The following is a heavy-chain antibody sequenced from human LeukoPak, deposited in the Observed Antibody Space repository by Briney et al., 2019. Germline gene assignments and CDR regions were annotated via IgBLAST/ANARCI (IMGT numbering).Heavy chain of an antibody. J-gene: IGHJ1*01. D-gene: IGHD2-15*01. CDR3: ASLSGGSWADTELFSH. CDR2: IYPGDSHA. V-gene: IGHV5-51*01. CDR1: GYSFSLYW. Sequence: GESLKISCEGSGYSFSLYWIAGVRQMPGKGLEWMGVIYPGDSHALYGPSIQGRFTISSDKSINTAYLQWSSLEASDTALYLYASLSGGSWADTELFSHWGQGTLVRVSS.